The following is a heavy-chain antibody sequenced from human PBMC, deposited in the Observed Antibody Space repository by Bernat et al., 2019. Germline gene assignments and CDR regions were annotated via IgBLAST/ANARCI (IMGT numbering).Heavy chain of an antibody. CDR3: ARVGVSSWSTFDY. V-gene: IGHV4-30-2*01. CDR1: GGSISSGGYS. J-gene: IGHJ4*02. CDR2: IYHSGST. Sequence: QLQLQESGSGLVKPSQTLSLTCAVSGGSISSGGYSWSWIRQPPGKGLEWIGYIYHSGSTYYNPSLKSRVTISVDTSKNQFSLKLSSVTAADTAVYYCARVGVSSWSTFDYWGQGTLVTVSS. D-gene: IGHD6-13*01.